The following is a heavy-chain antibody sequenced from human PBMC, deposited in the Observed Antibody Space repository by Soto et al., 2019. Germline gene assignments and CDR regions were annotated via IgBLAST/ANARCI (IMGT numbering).Heavy chain of an antibody. Sequence: GGSLRLSSAASGFTFSSYGMHLVRQAPGKGLEWVAVISYDGSNKYYADSVKGRFKISRDNSKKTLYLQMISLRAEDTAVYYCAKEQPYCSGGSCYKQVDYWGQGTLVTVS. D-gene: IGHD2-15*01. CDR3: AKEQPYCSGGSCYKQVDY. J-gene: IGHJ4*02. CDR1: GFTFSSYG. V-gene: IGHV3-30*18. CDR2: ISYDGSNK.